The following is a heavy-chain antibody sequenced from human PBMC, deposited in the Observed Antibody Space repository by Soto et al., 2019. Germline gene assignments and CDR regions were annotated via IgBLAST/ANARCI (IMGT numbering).Heavy chain of an antibody. CDR3: ERDGRIELSYGGYCFDY. CDR2: ISSDGTNK. V-gene: IGHV3-30-3*01. D-gene: IGHD5-18*01. J-gene: IGHJ4*02. Sequence: QVQLVESGGGVVQPGRSLRLSCAASGFTFSSYAMHWVRQAPGKGLEWVAVISSDGTNKYYADSVKGRFTISRDNSKSTLYLQINSLRAEDTAVYSCERDGRIELSYGGYCFDYWGQGTLVTVSS. CDR1: GFTFSSYA.